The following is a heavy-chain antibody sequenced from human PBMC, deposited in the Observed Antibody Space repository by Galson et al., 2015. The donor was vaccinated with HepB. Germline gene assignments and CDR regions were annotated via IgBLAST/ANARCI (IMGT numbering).Heavy chain of an antibody. Sequence: SLRLSCAASGFTFDDYAMHWVRQAPGKGLEWVSGISWNSGSIGYADSVKGRFTISRDNAKNSLYLQMNSLRAEDTALYYCAKDSGPRFSTHYDFWSGYYRGGHLDYWGQGTLVTVSS. CDR1: GFTFDDYA. D-gene: IGHD3-3*01. CDR2: ISWNSGSI. CDR3: AKDSGPRFSTHYDFWSGYYRGGHLDY. J-gene: IGHJ4*02. V-gene: IGHV3-9*01.